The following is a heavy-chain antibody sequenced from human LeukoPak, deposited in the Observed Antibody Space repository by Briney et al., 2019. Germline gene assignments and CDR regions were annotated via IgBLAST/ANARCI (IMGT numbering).Heavy chain of an antibody. CDR2: IWYDGSNK. Sequence: PGGSLRLSCAASGFTFSSYGMHWVRQAPGKGLEWVAVIWYDGSNKYYADSVKGRFTISRDNSKNTLYLQMNSLRAEDTAVYYCARDSLVYDSSGYYYAFDYWGQGTLVTVSS. D-gene: IGHD3-22*01. CDR3: ARDSLVYDSSGYYYAFDY. CDR1: GFTFSSYG. V-gene: IGHV3-33*01. J-gene: IGHJ4*02.